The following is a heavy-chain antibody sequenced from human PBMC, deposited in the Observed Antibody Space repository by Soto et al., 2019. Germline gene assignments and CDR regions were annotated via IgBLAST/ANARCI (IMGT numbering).Heavy chain of an antibody. CDR2: IYHLWRT. Sequence: QVHLKESGPGLVKPSGSLSLTCTVSGDTISSTRWWRWVRLSPGKGMEWIGEIYHLWRTNCNPSLNNPVTLSIDMSNNQFSLTLTSVTAADTAVYFCARTRKFYYYDTTGLPFDPWGPGILVTVSS. J-gene: IGHJ5*02. V-gene: IGHV4-4*02. D-gene: IGHD3-22*01. CDR1: GDTISSTRW. CDR3: ARTRKFYYYDTTGLPFDP.